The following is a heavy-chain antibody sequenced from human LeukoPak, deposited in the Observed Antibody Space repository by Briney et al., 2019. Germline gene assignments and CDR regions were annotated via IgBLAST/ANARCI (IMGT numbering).Heavy chain of an antibody. CDR3: ARDYYYCWGATYYYYYMDV. V-gene: IGHV1-2*02. D-gene: IGHD3-10*01. CDR2: INPNSGGT. Sequence: ASVKVSCKASGYTFTGYYMHWVRQAPGQGLEWMGWINPNSGGTNYAQKFQGRVTMTRDTSISTAYMELSRLRSDDTAVYYCARDYYYCWGATYYYYYMDVWGEGTTVTVSS. CDR1: GYTFTGYY. J-gene: IGHJ6*03.